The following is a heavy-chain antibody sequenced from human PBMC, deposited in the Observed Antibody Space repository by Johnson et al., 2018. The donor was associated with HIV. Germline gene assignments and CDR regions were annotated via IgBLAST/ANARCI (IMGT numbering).Heavy chain of an antibody. V-gene: IGHV3-48*01. J-gene: IGHJ3*02. D-gene: IGHD3-16*01. CDR2: ISSSGSTI. CDR1: GFTFSTYW. CDR3: AKGGSPDAFDI. Sequence: VHLVESGGGLVQPGGSLRLSCAASGFTFSTYWMHWVRQAPGKGLVWVSYISSSGSTIYYADSVKGRFTISRDNSKNTLYLQMNSLRAEDTAVYYCAKGGSPDAFDIWGQGTMVTVSS.